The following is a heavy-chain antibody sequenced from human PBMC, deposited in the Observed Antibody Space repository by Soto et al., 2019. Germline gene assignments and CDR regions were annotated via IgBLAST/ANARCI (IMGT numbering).Heavy chain of an antibody. D-gene: IGHD2-15*01. V-gene: IGHV1-69*06. Sequence: HVQLVQSGAEVKKPGSSVKVSCKASGGTFSSFAFHGVRQAPGQGLEWMGGIIPIVGTADYSQKFQGRLTFTADKSTSTVYMELSSLRSEDTAVYYCARDAPQDCRGGTCSLFPASWGQGTQVTVSS. J-gene: IGHJ5*02. CDR3: ARDAPQDCRGGTCSLFPAS. CDR2: IIPIVGTA. CDR1: GGTFSSFA.